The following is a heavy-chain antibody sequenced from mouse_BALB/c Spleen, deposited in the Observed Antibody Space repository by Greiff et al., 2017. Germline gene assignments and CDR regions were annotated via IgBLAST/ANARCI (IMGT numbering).Heavy chain of an antibody. CDR3: ARNYYGNFYAMDY. V-gene: IGHV2-6-7*01. Sequence: VKLMESGPGLVAPSQSLSITCTVSGFSLTGYGVNWVRQPPGKGLEWLGMIWGDGSTDYNSALKSRLSISKDNSKSQVFLKMNSLQTDDTARYYCARNYYGNFYAMDYWGQGTSVTVSS. CDR1: GFSLTGYG. D-gene: IGHD2-1*01. CDR2: IWGDGST. J-gene: IGHJ4*01.